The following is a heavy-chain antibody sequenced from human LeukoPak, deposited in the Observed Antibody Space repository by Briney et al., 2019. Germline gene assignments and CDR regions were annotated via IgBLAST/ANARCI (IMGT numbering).Heavy chain of an antibody. V-gene: IGHV4-34*01. J-gene: IGHJ4*02. D-gene: IGHD3-9*01. Sequence: SETLSLTCAVYGGSFSGYYWSWIRQPPGKGVEWIGEINHSGSTNYNPSLKSRVTISVDTSKNQFSLKLSSVTAADTAVYYCARRTTYDILTGYYPYFDYWGQGTLVTVSS. CDR3: ARRTTYDILTGYYPYFDY. CDR1: GGSFSGYY. CDR2: INHSGST.